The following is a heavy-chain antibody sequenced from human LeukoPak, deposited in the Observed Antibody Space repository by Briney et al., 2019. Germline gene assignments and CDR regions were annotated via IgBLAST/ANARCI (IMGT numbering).Heavy chain of an antibody. D-gene: IGHD4-23*01. CDR2: ISSSGSTI. J-gene: IGHJ3*02. CDR3: ARETMVVNDAFDI. Sequence: GGSLRLSCAASGFTFGSYEMNWVRQAPGKGLEWVSYISSSGSTIYYADSVKGRFTISRDNAKNSLYLQMNSLRAEDTAVYYCARETMVVNDAFDIWGQGTMVTVSS. CDR1: GFTFGSYE. V-gene: IGHV3-48*03.